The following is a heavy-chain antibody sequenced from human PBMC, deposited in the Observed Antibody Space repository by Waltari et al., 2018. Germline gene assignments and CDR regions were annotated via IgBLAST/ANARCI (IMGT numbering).Heavy chain of an antibody. D-gene: IGHD7-27*01. CDR1: GFTFNNYI. CDR3: VKDMARSAPGMDV. V-gene: IGHV3-30*02. Sequence: QVQLVESGGGVVQPGGSLRLSCAASGFTFNNYIMHWIRQAPGKGLEWVAYVLYDGSNKYYADSVKGRFTIYRDNSKTTVYLQMNSLRPEDTAVYYCVKDMARSAPGMDVWGKGTTVAVSS. J-gene: IGHJ6*04. CDR2: VLYDGSNK.